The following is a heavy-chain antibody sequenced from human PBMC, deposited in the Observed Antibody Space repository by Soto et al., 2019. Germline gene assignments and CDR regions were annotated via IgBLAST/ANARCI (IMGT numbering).Heavy chain of an antibody. Sequence: QVVLQESGPGLVKPSETLSLTCSVSGRSITSYYWSWVRQPPGKGLEWIGYIYDNGITSQNPSLKSRVTMSADKSQNQFSLKLTSVPGADTAVYYCARTYDSNGYANEFDSWGQGILVTVTS. D-gene: IGHD3-22*01. V-gene: IGHV4-59*12. CDR3: ARTYDSNGYANEFDS. J-gene: IGHJ4*02. CDR2: IYDNGIT. CDR1: GRSITSYY.